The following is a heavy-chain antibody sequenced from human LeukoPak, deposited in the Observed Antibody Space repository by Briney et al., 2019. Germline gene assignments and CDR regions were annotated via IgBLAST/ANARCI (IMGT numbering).Heavy chain of an antibody. V-gene: IGHV3-48*02. CDR1: GFTFSTYS. CDR2: IGPGSRTL. D-gene: IGHD2-21*01. J-gene: IGHJ6*02. Sequence: GGSLRLSCAASGFTFSTYSMNWVRQAPGQGLEWVSYIGPGSRTLYYADSVKGRFSISRDDVKDSLFLQMNSLRDEDTAVYYCARDVGDVWGQGTTVTVSS. CDR3: ARDVGDV.